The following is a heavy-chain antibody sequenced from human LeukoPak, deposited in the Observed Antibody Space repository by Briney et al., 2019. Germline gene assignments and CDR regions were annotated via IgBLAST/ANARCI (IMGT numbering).Heavy chain of an antibody. J-gene: IGHJ4*02. CDR3: ARGHVRGYSYGFGY. CDR1: GFMFRSYG. Sequence: GGSLSLSCAASGFMFRSYGMHWVRQAPGKGLEWVAVIWYDGSNKYYTDSVKGRFTISRDNSNNTLYLQMNSLRVEDTAVYYCARGHVRGYSYGFGYWGQGSLVTVSS. D-gene: IGHD5-18*01. CDR2: IWYDGSNK. V-gene: IGHV3-33*08.